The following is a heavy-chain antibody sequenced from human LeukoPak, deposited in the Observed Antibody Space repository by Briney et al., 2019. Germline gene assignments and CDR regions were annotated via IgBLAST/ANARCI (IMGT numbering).Heavy chain of an antibody. J-gene: IGHJ6*02. D-gene: IGHD4-17*01. CDR1: GGSISSYY. CDR3: ARDPNYGDYGDYYYGMDV. Sequence: SETLFLTCTVSGGSISSYYWSWIRQPPGKGLEWIGYIYYSGSTNYNPSLKSRVTISVDTSKNQFSLKLSSVTAADTAVYYCARDPNYGDYGDYYYGMDVWGQGTTVTVSS. V-gene: IGHV4-59*01. CDR2: IYYSGST.